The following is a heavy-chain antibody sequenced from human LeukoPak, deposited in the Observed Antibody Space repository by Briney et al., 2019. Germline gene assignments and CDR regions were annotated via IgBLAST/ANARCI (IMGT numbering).Heavy chain of an antibody. D-gene: IGHD6-13*01. Sequence: SETLSLTCAVYGGSFSGYYWSGIRQPPGKGLEGSGEINHSGSTNYNPSLKSRVTISVDTSKNQFSLNLSSVTAADTAVYYCARGPPGGSSSWYLNYWGQGTLVTVSS. CDR2: INHSGST. V-gene: IGHV4-34*01. CDR1: GGSFSGYY. J-gene: IGHJ4*02. CDR3: ARGPPGGSSSWYLNY.